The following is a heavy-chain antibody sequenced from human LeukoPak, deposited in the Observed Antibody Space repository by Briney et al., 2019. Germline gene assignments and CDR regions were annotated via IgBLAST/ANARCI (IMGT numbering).Heavy chain of an antibody. CDR2: IFYSGRT. D-gene: IGHD1-7*01. V-gene: IGHV4-61*01. CDR1: GGSVSSGSYY. Sequence: SETLSLTCTVSGGSVSSGSYYWSWIRQPPGKGLEWIGYIFYSGRTNYNPSLKSRVTISVDTSKNQFSLKLSSVAAADTAVYYCARERTNDGFDIWGQGTMVTVSS. J-gene: IGHJ3*02. CDR3: ARERTNDGFDI.